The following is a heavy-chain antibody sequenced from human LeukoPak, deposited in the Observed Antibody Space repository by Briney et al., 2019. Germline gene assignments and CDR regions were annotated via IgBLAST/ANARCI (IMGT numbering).Heavy chain of an antibody. CDR1: GFTFSSYG. V-gene: IGHV3-30*18. Sequence: GGSLRLSCAASGFTFSSYGMHWVRRAPGKGLEWVAVISYDGSNKYYADSVKGRFTISRDNSKNALYLQMNSLRAEDTAVYYCAKDGSGSPPYYFDYWGQGTLVTVSS. D-gene: IGHD1-26*01. J-gene: IGHJ4*02. CDR2: ISYDGSNK. CDR3: AKDGSGSPPYYFDY.